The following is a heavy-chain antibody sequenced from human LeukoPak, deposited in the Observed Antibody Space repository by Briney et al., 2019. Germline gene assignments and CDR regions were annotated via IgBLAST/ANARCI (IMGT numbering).Heavy chain of an antibody. CDR1: GFTFNNYA. Sequence: GGSLRLSCAASGFTFNNYAMNWVRQAPGKGLEYVSAISSNGGSTYYADSVKGRFTISRDNSKNTLYLQMSSLRAEDTAVYYCVKDPYSSSWYLDYWGQGTLVTVSS. CDR3: VKDPYSSSWYLDY. J-gene: IGHJ4*02. CDR2: ISSNGGST. V-gene: IGHV3-64D*06. D-gene: IGHD6-13*01.